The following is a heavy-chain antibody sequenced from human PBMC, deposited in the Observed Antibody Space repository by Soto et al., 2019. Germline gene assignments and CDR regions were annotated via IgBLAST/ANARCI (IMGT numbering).Heavy chain of an antibody. CDR2: IIPIFATP. D-gene: IGHD3-3*01. Sequence: QVQLMQSGAEVRKPGSSVTVSCKASGGTFSSNPISWVRQAPGQGLEWMGGIIPIFATPHYARRFLDRVTLTAYSATNTVYMELTGLTSEYTSIYYCARDLSAVKRFESFKYYRMDVWGQGTTVTFS. CDR1: GGTFSSNP. J-gene: IGHJ6*02. V-gene: IGHV1-69*06. CDR3: ARDLSAVKRFESFKYYRMDV.